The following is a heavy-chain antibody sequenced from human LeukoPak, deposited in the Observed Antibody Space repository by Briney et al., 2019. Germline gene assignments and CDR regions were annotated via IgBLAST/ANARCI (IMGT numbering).Heavy chain of an antibody. V-gene: IGHV4-34*01. CDR1: GGCFSGYY. CDR3: ARGYDTSGYYPATFDY. Sequence: PSETLSLTCAVYGGCFSGYYWSWIRQPPGKGLEWIGEIYHSGSTNYNPSLKSRVTISVDTSKNQFSLKLSSVTAADTAVYYCARGYDTSGYYPATFDYWGQGTLVTVSS. CDR2: IYHSGST. D-gene: IGHD3-22*01. J-gene: IGHJ4*02.